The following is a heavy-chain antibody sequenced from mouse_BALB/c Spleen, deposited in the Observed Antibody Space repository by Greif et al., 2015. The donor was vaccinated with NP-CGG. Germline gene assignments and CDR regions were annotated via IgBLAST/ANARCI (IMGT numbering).Heavy chain of an antibody. V-gene: IGHV1-69*02. Sequence: VQRVESGAELVKPGASVKLSCKASGYTFTSYWMHWVKQRPGQGLEWIGEIDPSASYTNYNQKFKGKATLTVDKSSSTAYMQLSSLTSEDSAVYYCARSYYYGSSYNFDYWGQGTTLTVSS. D-gene: IGHD1-1*01. J-gene: IGHJ2*01. CDR2: IDPSASYT. CDR3: ARSYYYGSSYNFDY. CDR1: GYTFTSYW.